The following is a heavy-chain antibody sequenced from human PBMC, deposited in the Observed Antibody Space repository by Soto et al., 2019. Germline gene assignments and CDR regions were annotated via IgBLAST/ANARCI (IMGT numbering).Heavy chain of an antibody. Sequence: VQLVESGGGLVKPGGSLRLSCAASGFTFSSYSMNWVRQAPGKGLEWVSSISSSSSYIYYADSVKGRFTISRDNAKNSLYLQMNSLRAEDTAVYYCARDLFDSPELYYYGMDVWGQGTTVTVSS. D-gene: IGHD1-7*01. CDR2: ISSSSSYI. CDR1: GFTFSSYS. J-gene: IGHJ6*02. CDR3: ARDLFDSPELYYYGMDV. V-gene: IGHV3-21*01.